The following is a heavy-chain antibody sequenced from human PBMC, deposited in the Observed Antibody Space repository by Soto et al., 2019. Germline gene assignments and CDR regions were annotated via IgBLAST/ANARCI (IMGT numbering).Heavy chain of an antibody. CDR3: ARLIGNGWLDS. CDR2: TYYRSKWEI. CDR1: GDSVSTNSAT. J-gene: IGHJ5*01. Sequence: QVQLQQSGPGLVKPSQTLSLTCAISGDSVSTNSATWDWIRQSPSRGLEWLGRTYYRSKWEIDYVVSVRGRITINPDPSNTQLSPQLNSVTPADTAVYYCARLIGNGWLDSWGQGILVTVSS. V-gene: IGHV6-1*01. D-gene: IGHD3-22*01.